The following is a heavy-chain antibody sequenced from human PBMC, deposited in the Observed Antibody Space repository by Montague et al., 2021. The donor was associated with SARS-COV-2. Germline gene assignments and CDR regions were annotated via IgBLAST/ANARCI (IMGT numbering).Heavy chain of an antibody. V-gene: IGHV4-39*07. CDR1: GGSISSSSYY. J-gene: IGHJ3*02. Sequence: SETLSLTCTVSGGSISSSSYYWGWIRQPPGKGLEWIGSIYYSGSTNYKPSLKSRVTISLDTPKNQFSLNLNSVTAADTAIYYCARDQAAKISFKGAFDIWGQGRMVTVSS. CDR3: ARDQAAKISFKGAFDI. D-gene: IGHD3-3*01. CDR2: IYYSGST.